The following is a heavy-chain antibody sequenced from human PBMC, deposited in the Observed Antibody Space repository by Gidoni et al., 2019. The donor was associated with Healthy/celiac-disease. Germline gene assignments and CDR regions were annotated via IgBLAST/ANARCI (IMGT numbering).Heavy chain of an antibody. J-gene: IGHJ3*02. CDR3: AKDKDYYGSGSYYGAFDI. CDR1: GFTFDDYA. Sequence: EVQLVESGGGLVQPGRSLRLSCAASGFTFDDYASHWVRQAPGKGLEWVSGISWNSGSIGYADSVKGRFTISRDNAKNSLYLQMNSLRAEDTALYYCAKDKDYYGSGSYYGAFDIWGQGTMVTVSS. D-gene: IGHD3-10*01. CDR2: ISWNSGSI. V-gene: IGHV3-9*01.